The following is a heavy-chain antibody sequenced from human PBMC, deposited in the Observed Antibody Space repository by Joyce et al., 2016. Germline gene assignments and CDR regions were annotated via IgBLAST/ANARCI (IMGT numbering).Heavy chain of an antibody. CDR1: GFNFGDFA. V-gene: IGHV3-49*03. Sequence: EVQLVESGGGLVQPGRSLRLSCIGSGFNFGDFAMSWFRQAPGGGLEWVGFIRSQYDGATTELAASVRGRFTISRDDSKSVVYLQMNSLEAEDTAVYYCTRGLYVTGWSCYFDYWGQGTLVPVSS. J-gene: IGHJ4*02. D-gene: IGHD6-19*01. CDR2: IRSQYDGATT. CDR3: TRGLYVTGWSCYFDY.